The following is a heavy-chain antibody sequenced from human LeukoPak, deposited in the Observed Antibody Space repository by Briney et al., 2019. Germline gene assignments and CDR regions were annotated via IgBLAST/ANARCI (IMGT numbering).Heavy chain of an antibody. D-gene: IGHD2/OR15-2a*01. CDR1: GVIISSYA. CDR3: AKDRVSPGFNWFDP. CDR2: INGRGDNT. V-gene: IGHV3-23*01. J-gene: IGHJ5*02. Sequence: GGSLRLSCAASGVIISSYAMSWVRQAPGKGLEWVSAINGRGDNTYYADFVKGRFTISRDNSKSTVYLQMNSLRTEDTAVYYCAKDRVSPGFNWFDPWGQETLVTVSS.